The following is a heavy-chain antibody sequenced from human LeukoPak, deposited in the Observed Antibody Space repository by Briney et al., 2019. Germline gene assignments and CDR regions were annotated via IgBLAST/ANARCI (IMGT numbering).Heavy chain of an antibody. CDR3: ARAYYYDSSGHYRN. CDR1: GYTFTGYY. CDR2: INPNSGGT. V-gene: IGHV1-2*06. J-gene: IGHJ4*02. Sequence: ASVKVSCKASGYTFTGYYMHWVRQAPGQGLEWMGRINPNSGGTNYAQKFQGRVTMTRDMSISTAYMELSRLRSDDTAVYYCARAYYYDSSGHYRNWGQGTLVTVSS. D-gene: IGHD3-22*01.